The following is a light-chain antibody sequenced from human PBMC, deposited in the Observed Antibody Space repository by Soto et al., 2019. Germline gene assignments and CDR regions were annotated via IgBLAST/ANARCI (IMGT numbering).Light chain of an antibody. CDR1: QSLVYSDGNTY. CDR3: MQGTHWPPTYT. Sequence: DVVMTQSPLSLPVTLGQPASISCRSSQSLVYSDGNTYLNWFQQRPGQSPRRLIYKVSNRDSGVQERFGGSGSGTDFTLKISRVEADDVGVYYCMQGTHWPPTYTFGQGTKLEIK. CDR2: KVS. V-gene: IGKV2-30*01. J-gene: IGKJ2*01.